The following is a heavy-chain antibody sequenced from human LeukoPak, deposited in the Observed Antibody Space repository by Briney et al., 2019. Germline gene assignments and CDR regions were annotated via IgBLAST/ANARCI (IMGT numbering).Heavy chain of an antibody. CDR2: ISYEGSNE. CDR1: GFTFSSYW. V-gene: IGHV3-30*18. J-gene: IGHJ4*02. CDR3: AKDGIRYYYDSSGYYGDY. Sequence: GGSLRLSCAASGFTFSSYWMSWVRQAPGKGLEWVAAISYEGSNEYYADSVKGRFTISRDNSKNTLYLQMTSLRAEDTAVYYCAKDGIRYYYDSSGYYGDYWGQGTLVTVSS. D-gene: IGHD3-22*01.